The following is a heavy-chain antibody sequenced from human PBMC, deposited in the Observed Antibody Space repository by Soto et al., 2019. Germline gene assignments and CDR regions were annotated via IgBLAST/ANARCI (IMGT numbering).Heavy chain of an antibody. J-gene: IGHJ3*01. CDR1: GYNFTNHW. CDR3: AAYDMHGRAAFDV. Sequence: PGESLKISCKASGYNFTNHWINWVRQVAGKGLEWMGRIDPSDSYTKYSPSFEGHVTFSAGASNTTAYMQWASLTASDSALYFCAAYDMHGRAAFDVWGRGTLVTVSS. V-gene: IGHV5-10-1*01. CDR2: IDPSDSYT. D-gene: IGHD3-9*01.